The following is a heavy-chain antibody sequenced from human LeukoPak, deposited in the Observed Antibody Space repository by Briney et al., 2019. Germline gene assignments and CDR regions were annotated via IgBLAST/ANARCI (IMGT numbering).Heavy chain of an antibody. V-gene: IGHV1-18*01. J-gene: IGHJ4*02. Sequence: ASVKVSCKASGYTFTSYGISWVRQAPGQGLEWMGWISAYNGNTNYAQKLQGRVTMTTDTSTSTAYMELRSLRSDDTAVYYCARGLKKWELLGPFDYWGQGTLVTVSS. CDR1: GYTFTSYG. CDR2: ISAYNGNT. CDR3: ARGLKKWELLGPFDY. D-gene: IGHD1-26*01.